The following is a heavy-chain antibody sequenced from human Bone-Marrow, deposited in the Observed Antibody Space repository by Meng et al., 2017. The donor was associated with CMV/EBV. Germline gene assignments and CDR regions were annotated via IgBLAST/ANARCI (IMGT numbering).Heavy chain of an antibody. J-gene: IGHJ4*02. Sequence: GESLKISCKGSGYTFSSYAMHLVRQAPGKGLEWVAVISYDGSNKYYADSVKGRFTISRDNSKNTLYLQMNSLRAEDTAVYYCVRRRNYDFWSGYSRLDYWGQGTRVTVSS. CDR2: ISYDGSNK. CDR3: VRRRNYDFWSGYSRLDY. V-gene: IGHV3-30*04. D-gene: IGHD3-3*01. CDR1: GYTFSSYA.